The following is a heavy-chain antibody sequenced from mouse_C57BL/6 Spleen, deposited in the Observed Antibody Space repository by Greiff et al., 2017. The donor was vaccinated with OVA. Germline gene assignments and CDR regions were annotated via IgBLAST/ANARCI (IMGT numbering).Heavy chain of an antibody. D-gene: IGHD2-4*01. CDR2: INPNNGGT. CDR3: ARLDDYAFAY. J-gene: IGHJ3*01. V-gene: IGHV1-26*01. Sequence: VQLQQSGPELVKPGASVKISCKASGYTFTDYYMNWVKQSHGKSLEWIGDINPNNGGTSYNQKFKGKATLTVDKSSSTAYMEIRSLTSEDSAVYYCARLDDYAFAYWGQGTLVTVSA. CDR1: GYTFTDYY.